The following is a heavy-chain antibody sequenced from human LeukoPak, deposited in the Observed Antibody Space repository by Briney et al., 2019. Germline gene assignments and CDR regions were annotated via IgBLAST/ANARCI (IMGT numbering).Heavy chain of an antibody. J-gene: IGHJ6*03. CDR3: ARDRGGDYYYYYMDV. CDR1: GFTFSSYW. V-gene: IGHV3-74*01. CDR2: INSDGSST. D-gene: IGHD2-21*01. Sequence: PGGSLRLSCAASGFTFSSYWMHWVRQAPGKGLVLVSRINSDGSSTTYADFVRGRFTISRDNAKNTLYLQMNSLRAEDTAVYYCARDRGGDYYYYYMDVWGKGTTVTISS.